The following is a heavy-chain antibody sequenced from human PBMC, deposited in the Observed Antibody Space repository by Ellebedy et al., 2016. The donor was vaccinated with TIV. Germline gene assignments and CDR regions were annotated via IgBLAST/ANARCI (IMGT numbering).Heavy chain of an antibody. CDR3: ARVIAVAGKGYFDY. D-gene: IGHD6-19*01. CDR1: GFTFSDHY. J-gene: IGHJ4*02. Sequence: PGGSLRLSCAASGFTFSDHYMDWVRQAPGKGLEWVGFIRSKAYGGTTEYAASVKGRFTISRDDSKNSLYLQMNSLKTEDTAVYYCARVIAVAGKGYFDYWGQGTLVTVSS. CDR2: IRSKAYGGTT. V-gene: IGHV3-72*01.